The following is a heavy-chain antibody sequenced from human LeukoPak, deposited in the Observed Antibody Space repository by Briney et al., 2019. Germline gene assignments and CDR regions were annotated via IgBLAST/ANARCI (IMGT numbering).Heavy chain of an antibody. V-gene: IGHV4-30-2*01. CDR3: ARAGPILTGYWFDP. CDR1: GGSISSGGYY. Sequence: SQTLSLTCTVSGGSISSGGYYWSWIRQPPGKGLEWIGYIYHSGSTYYNPSLKSRVTISVDRSKNQFSLKLSSVTAADTAVYYCARAGPILTGYWFDPWGQGTLVTVSS. CDR2: IYHSGST. J-gene: IGHJ5*02. D-gene: IGHD3-9*01.